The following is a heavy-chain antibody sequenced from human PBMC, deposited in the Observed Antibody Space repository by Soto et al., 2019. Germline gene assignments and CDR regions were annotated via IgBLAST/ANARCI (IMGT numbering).Heavy chain of an antibody. CDR1: GFSLSTSGVG. J-gene: IGHJ4*02. CDR2: IYWDDNK. Sequence: QITLKESGPTLVKPTQTLTLTCTFSGFSLSTSGVGVGWIRQPPGEALEWLAVIYWDDNKHFSPSLKNRLTLTKDTSKNQVVLTMTNMDPVDTATYYCAHRIYSGKYFASWGQGTLVTVSS. V-gene: IGHV2-5*02. CDR3: AHRIYSGKYFAS. D-gene: IGHD1-26*01.